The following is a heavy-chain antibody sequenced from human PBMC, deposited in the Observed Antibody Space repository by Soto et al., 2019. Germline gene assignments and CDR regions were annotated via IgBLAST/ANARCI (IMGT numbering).Heavy chain of an antibody. J-gene: IGHJ6*02. CDR1: GYTFIGYY. D-gene: IGHD6-13*01. V-gene: IGHV1-2*02. CDR2: INPKTGGT. Sequence: ASVKVSCKASGYTFIGYYMHWVRQAPGQGLEWMGWINPKTGGTNYAQKFQGRVTMTTDTSNSTVYMELRRVRSDDTAVFYCARESTTSWYKPDPIAMDLWGQGTTVTVSS. CDR3: ARESTTSWYKPDPIAMDL.